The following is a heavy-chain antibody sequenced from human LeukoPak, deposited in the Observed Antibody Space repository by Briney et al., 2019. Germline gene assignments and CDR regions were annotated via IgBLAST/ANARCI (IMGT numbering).Heavy chain of an antibody. D-gene: IGHD2-2*02. V-gene: IGHV3-30*02. J-gene: IGHJ4*02. CDR1: GFTFSSCG. Sequence: GGSLRLSCAASGFTFSSCGMHWVRQAPGKGLEWVAFIRYDGSNKYYADSVKGRFTISRDNSKNTLYLQMNSLRAEDTAVYYCAKMGDIVVVPAAILEGDDDYWGQGTPVTVSS. CDR2: IRYDGSNK. CDR3: AKMGDIVVVPAAILEGDDDY.